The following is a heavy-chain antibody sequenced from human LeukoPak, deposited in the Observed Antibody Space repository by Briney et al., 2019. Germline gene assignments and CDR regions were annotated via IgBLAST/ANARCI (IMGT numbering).Heavy chain of an antibody. CDR1: GYTFTGYY. V-gene: IGHV1-2*02. CDR2: INPNSGGT. J-gene: IGHJ4*02. D-gene: IGHD6-19*01. CDR3: ARSGLAAVAVDTAFDY. Sequence: ASVKVSCKASGYTFTGYYMHWVRQAPGQGLEWMGWINPNSGGTNYAQKFQGRVTMTRDTSISTAYMELSRPRSDDTAVYYCARSGLAAVAVDTAFDYWGQGTLVTVSS.